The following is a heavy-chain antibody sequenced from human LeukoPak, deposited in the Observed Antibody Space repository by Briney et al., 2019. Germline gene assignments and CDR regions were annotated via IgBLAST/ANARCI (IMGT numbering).Heavy chain of an antibody. V-gene: IGHV4-34*01. D-gene: IGHD3-3*01. CDR2: INHSGST. CDR3: ARGNDFWSGYYTGAPKYIRTRNWFDP. Sequence: PSETLSLTCAVYGGSFSGYYWSWIRQPPGKGLEWIGEINHSGSTNYNPSLKSRVTISVDTSKNQFSLKLSSVTAADTAVYYCARGNDFWSGYYTGAPKYIRTRNWFDPWGQGTLVTVSS. J-gene: IGHJ5*02. CDR1: GGSFSGYY.